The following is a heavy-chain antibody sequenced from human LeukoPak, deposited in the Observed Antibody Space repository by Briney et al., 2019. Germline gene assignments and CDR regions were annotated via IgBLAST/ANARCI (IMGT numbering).Heavy chain of an antibody. Sequence: SETLSLTCALYGGSFRGYYWGWIPHPPGKGLESIGEINHSGSTNYNPSLKSRVTISVDTSKSQFSLKLSSVTAADTAVYYCARLGKSFYYYYMDVWGKGTTVTVSS. CDR3: ARLGKSFYYYYMDV. V-gene: IGHV4-34*01. CDR2: INHSGST. CDR1: GGSFRGYY. D-gene: IGHD1-26*01. J-gene: IGHJ6*03.